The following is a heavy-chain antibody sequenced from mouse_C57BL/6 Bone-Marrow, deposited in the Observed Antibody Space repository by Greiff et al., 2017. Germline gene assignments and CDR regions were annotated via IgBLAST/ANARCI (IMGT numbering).Heavy chain of an antibody. V-gene: IGHV3-1*01. J-gene: IGHJ2*01. CDR2: ISYSGST. CDR3: ASPITTVVAPFDY. D-gene: IGHD1-1*01. CDR1: GYSITSGYD. Sequence: VQLQQSGPGMVKPSQSLSLTCTVTGYSITSGYDWHWIRHFPGNKLEWMGYISYSGSTNYNPSLKSRISITHDTSKNHFFLKLNSVTTEDTATYYCASPITTVVAPFDYWGQGTTLTVSS.